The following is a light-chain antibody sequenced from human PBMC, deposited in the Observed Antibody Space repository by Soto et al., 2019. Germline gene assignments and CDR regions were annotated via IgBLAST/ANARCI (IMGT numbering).Light chain of an antibody. CDR2: GAS. J-gene: IGKJ2*01. Sequence: EIVLTQSPGTLSLSPGERATLSCRASQSVSSSYIAWYQHKPGQAPRLLIYGASSRAIGIPDRFSGSGSGTDFTLTITRLEPEDFAVYYCQQYGSSLVPFGQGTKLEIK. CDR1: QSVSSSY. V-gene: IGKV3-20*01. CDR3: QQYGSSLVP.